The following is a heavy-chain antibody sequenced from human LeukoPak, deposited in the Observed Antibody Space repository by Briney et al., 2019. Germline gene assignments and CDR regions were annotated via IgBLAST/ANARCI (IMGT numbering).Heavy chain of an antibody. CDR1: GFTLSAYA. Sequence: PGGSLRLSCAASGFTLSAYAMSWVRQAPGKGLEWVSVITGSGDDTYYADSVKGRFTTSRDSSRNTLYLQMNSLRAEDTAVYYCAKYTPANYYGSGSIFDYWGQGALVTVSS. CDR2: ITGSGDDT. D-gene: IGHD3-10*01. V-gene: IGHV3-23*01. CDR3: AKYTPANYYGSGSIFDY. J-gene: IGHJ4*02.